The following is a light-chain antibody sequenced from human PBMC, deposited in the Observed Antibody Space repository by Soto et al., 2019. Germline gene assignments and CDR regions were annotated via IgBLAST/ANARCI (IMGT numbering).Light chain of an antibody. CDR2: LEGSGSY. Sequence: QPVLTQSSSASASLGSSVKLTCTLSSGHSSYIIAWHQQQPGKAPRYLMKLEGSGSYNKGSGVPDRFSGSSSGADRYLTISILQYDDEADYYCETWDFNTRVFGGGTKLTVL. V-gene: IGLV4-60*02. J-gene: IGLJ3*02. CDR1: SGHSSYI. CDR3: ETWDFNTRV.